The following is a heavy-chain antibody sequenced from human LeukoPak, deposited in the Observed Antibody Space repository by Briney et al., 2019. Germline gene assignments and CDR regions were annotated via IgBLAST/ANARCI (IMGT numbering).Heavy chain of an antibody. D-gene: IGHD2-15*01. V-gene: IGHV4-59*08. Sequence: KPSETLSLTCTVSGGSISSYYWSWLRQPPGKGLEWIGYIYYSGSTNYNPSLKSRVTISVDTPKNQFSLKLSSVTAADTAVYYCASHYCSGGSCYSGFDYWGQGTLVTVSS. CDR1: GGSISSYY. CDR3: ASHYCSGGSCYSGFDY. J-gene: IGHJ4*02. CDR2: IYYSGST.